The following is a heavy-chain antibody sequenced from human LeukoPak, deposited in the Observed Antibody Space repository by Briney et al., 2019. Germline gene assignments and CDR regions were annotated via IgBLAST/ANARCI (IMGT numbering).Heavy chain of an antibody. CDR3: ARTYYYGSGSYSPFDY. J-gene: IGHJ4*02. CDR1: GGTFSSYA. CDR2: IIPILGIA. D-gene: IGHD3-10*01. Sequence: GASVKVSCKASGGTFSSYAISWVRQAPGQGLEWMGRIIPILGIANYAQKFQGRVTITADKSTSTAYMELSSLRSEDTAVYYCARTYYYGSGSYSPFDYWGLGTLVTVSS. V-gene: IGHV1-69*04.